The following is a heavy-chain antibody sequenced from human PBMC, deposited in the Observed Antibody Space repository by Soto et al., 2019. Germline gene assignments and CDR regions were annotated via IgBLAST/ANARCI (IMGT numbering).Heavy chain of an antibody. CDR1: GFTFSSYV. V-gene: IGHV3-23*01. CDR2: ISGSGGST. Sequence: EVQLLESGGGLVQPGGSLRLSCAASGFTFSSYVMSWVRQAPGKGLEWVSAISGSGGSTYYADSVKGRFTISRDNSKNTLYLQMNSLRAEDTAVYYCASTASYYDFWSGYYSNGMDVWGQGTTVTVSS. J-gene: IGHJ6*02. CDR3: ASTASYYDFWSGYYSNGMDV. D-gene: IGHD3-3*01.